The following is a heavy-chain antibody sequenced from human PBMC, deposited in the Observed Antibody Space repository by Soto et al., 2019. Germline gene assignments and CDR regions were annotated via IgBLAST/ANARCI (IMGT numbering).Heavy chain of an antibody. D-gene: IGHD4-17*01. V-gene: IGHV3-23*01. CDR2: ISGSGGST. Sequence: GGSLRLSCAASGFTFSSYAMSWVLQAPGRGLEWVSAISGSGGSTYYADSVKGRFTISRDNSKNTLYLQMNSLRAEDTAVYYCAKNYGEYPLNYFDYWGQGTLVTVSS. CDR1: GFTFSSYA. J-gene: IGHJ4*02. CDR3: AKNYGEYPLNYFDY.